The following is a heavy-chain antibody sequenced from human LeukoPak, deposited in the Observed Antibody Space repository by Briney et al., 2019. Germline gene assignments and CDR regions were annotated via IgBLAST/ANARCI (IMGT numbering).Heavy chain of an antibody. CDR3: ARDDDGDWPARFDD. CDR1: GFTYSALA. J-gene: IGHJ4*02. Sequence: SLKISCAATGFTYSALAMNWAGQAPGKGLEWIYCISRSDGTAYYAISVNGRFTISRDKSNTTPYLPMNSLRAEETAQYFCARDDDGDWPARFDDCGQGDLVTVSS. V-gene: IGHV3-23*01. D-gene: IGHD4-17*01. CDR2: ISRSDGTA.